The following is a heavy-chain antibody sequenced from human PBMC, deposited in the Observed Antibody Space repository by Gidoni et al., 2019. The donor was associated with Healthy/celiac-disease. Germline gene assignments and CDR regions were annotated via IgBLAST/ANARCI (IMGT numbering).Heavy chain of an antibody. D-gene: IGHD6-13*01. Sequence: EVQLVESGGGLVKPGGSLRLSCAASGFTFSSYSMNWVRQAPGKGLEWVSSISSSSSYIYYADSVKGRFTISRDNAKNSLYLQMNSLRAEDTAVYYCARDLDPYSSSWSEYYYYYYGMDVWGQGTTVTVSS. V-gene: IGHV3-21*01. CDR2: ISSSSSYI. J-gene: IGHJ6*02. CDR3: ARDLDPYSSSWSEYYYYYYGMDV. CDR1: GFTFSSYS.